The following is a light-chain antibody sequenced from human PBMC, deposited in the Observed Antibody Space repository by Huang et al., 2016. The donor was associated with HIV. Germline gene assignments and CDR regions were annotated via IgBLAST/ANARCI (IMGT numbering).Light chain of an antibody. Sequence: TQYPATLSVSPGERATLSCRASQGIANKLAWYQQKPGQAPRLLIFDASYRATDVPARFSGGGSDIDFTLTISDLQSEDSAVYYCQQYNRWPRTFGQGTEVEIK. CDR3: QQYNRWPRT. CDR2: DAS. V-gene: IGKV3-15*01. CDR1: QGIANK. J-gene: IGKJ2*01.